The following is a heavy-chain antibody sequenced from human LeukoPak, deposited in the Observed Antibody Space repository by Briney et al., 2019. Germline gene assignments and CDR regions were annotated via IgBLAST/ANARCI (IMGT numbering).Heavy chain of an antibody. CDR1: GFTFSGSA. D-gene: IGHD4-23*01. V-gene: IGHV3-73*01. CDR3: TGGNDY. J-gene: IGHJ4*02. Sequence: GGSLTLSCAASGFTFSGSAIHWVRQASGKGLEWVGRIRSKANNYATAYAASVKGRFTISRDDSKNTAYLQMNSLKTEDTAAYYCTGGNDYWGQGTLVTVSS. CDR2: IRSKANNYAT.